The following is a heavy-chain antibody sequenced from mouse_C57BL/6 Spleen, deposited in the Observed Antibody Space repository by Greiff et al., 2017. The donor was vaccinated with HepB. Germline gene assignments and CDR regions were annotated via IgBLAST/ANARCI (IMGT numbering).Heavy chain of an antibody. J-gene: IGHJ4*01. V-gene: IGHV5-17*01. CDR2: ISRGSSTI. CDR3: ARREDYAMDY. CDR1: GFTFSDYG. Sequence: DVHLVESGGGLVKPGGSLKLSCAASGFTFSDYGMHWVRQAPEKGLEWVAYISRGSSTIYYADTVKGRFTLSRDNAKNTLFLQMSSLRSEDTAMYYCARREDYAMDYWGQGTSVTVSS.